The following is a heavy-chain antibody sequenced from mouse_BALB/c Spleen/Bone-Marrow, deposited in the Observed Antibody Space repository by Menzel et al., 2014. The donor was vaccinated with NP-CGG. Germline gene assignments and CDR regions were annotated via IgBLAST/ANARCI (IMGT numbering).Heavy chain of an antibody. Sequence: QVQLQQSGAELMKPGASVKISCKASGYTFSSYWIEWVQQRPGHGLEWIGEILPGSGNTNYNEKFKDKATFTADTSSNQAYMQLSSQTTEASAIYYYKREGIKTGVEMDYWGQGTSVTVSS. CDR2: ILPGSGNT. V-gene: IGHV1-9*01. D-gene: IGHD1-1*01. CDR1: GYTFSSYW. J-gene: IGHJ4*01. CDR3: KREGIKTGVEMDY.